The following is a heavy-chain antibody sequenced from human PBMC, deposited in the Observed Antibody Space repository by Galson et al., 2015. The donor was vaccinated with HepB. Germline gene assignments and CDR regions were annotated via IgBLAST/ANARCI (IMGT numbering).Heavy chain of an antibody. CDR2: INLRGGNT. D-gene: IGHD6-19*01. CDR3: TTGLYGSGWSFDY. V-gene: IGHV1-46*01. Sequence: SVKVSCKASGYTLSSYDLHWVRQAPGQGPEWKGMINLRGGNTNYTQKFQGRVTMTRDKSTSTVYMELSSLTSKDTAFYFCTTGLYGSGWSFDYWGQGTLVTVSS. J-gene: IGHJ4*02. CDR1: GYTLSSYD.